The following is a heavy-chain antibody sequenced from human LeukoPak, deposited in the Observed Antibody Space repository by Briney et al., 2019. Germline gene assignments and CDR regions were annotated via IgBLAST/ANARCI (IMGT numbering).Heavy chain of an antibody. Sequence: GGSLRLSCAAFGFTVSSNYMSWVRQAPGKGLEWVSVIYSGGNTYYADSVKGRFTISRDNSKNTLYLQMNSLRAEDTAVYYCQTYYFDDSAFGYWGQGTPVTVSS. J-gene: IGHJ4*02. CDR3: QTYYFDDSAFGY. CDR1: GFTVSSNY. V-gene: IGHV3-66*02. CDR2: IYSGGNT. D-gene: IGHD3-22*01.